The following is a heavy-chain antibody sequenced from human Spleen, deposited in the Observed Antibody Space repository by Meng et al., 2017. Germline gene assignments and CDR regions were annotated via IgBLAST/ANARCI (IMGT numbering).Heavy chain of an antibody. Sequence: SLKISCTASGFTFDDDDMSWVRQAPGKGLEWVSGISLNSGDIGYADSVKGRFTISRDNAKNSLYLQMNSLRPEDTAFYYCAKDQSRGGFIRYYYGMDVWGQGTTVTVS. J-gene: IGHJ6*02. CDR2: ISLNSGDI. CDR3: AKDQSRGGFIRYYYGMDV. D-gene: IGHD3-16*01. V-gene: IGHV3-9*01. CDR1: GFTFDDDD.